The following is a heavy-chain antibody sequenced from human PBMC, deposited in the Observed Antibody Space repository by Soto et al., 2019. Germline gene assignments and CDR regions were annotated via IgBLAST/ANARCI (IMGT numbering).Heavy chain of an antibody. J-gene: IGHJ4*02. CDR2: ISNSGSDI. D-gene: IGHD2-2*01. CDR3: AKGVLGDCSTTRCLFHIDY. V-gene: IGHV3-11*01. Sequence: GGSLRLSCEASGFTFGDYYMNWIRQAPGKGLEWVSYISNSGSDIDYADSVQGRFTISRDNSKNSLYLQMNSLRAEDTSVYYCAKGVLGDCSTTRCLFHIDYRGLGALVTVSS. CDR1: GFTFGDYY.